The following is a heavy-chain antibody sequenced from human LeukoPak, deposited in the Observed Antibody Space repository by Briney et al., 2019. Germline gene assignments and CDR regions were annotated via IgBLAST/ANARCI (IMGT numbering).Heavy chain of an antibody. V-gene: IGHV1-8*01. CDR1: GYTFTRYD. CDR3: ARAPPRPTWSGYYPGHYYYYYYMDV. D-gene: IGHD3-3*01. Sequence: ASVKVSCKASGYTFTRYDINWVRQATGQGLEWMGWMNPNSGNRGYAQKFRGRVTMTRNTSISTAYMELGSLRSEDTAVYYCARAPPRPTWSGYYPGHYYYYYYMDVWGKGTTVTVSS. J-gene: IGHJ6*03. CDR2: MNPNSGNR.